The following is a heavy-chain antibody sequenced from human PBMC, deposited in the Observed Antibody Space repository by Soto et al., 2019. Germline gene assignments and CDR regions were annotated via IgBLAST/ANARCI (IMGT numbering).Heavy chain of an antibody. CDR3: ARSYYGSGSYWFYGMDV. D-gene: IGHD3-10*01. CDR2: IIPSFATG. V-gene: IGHV1-69*13. Sequence: VKVSCKASGGTFGNSAISWVRQAPGQGLEWMGGIIPSFATGNSAPEFQGRLTITADKSTTTAYMELSSPRSEDTAVYYCARSYYGSGSYWFYGMDVWGQGTTVTVSS. CDR1: GGTFGNSA. J-gene: IGHJ6*02.